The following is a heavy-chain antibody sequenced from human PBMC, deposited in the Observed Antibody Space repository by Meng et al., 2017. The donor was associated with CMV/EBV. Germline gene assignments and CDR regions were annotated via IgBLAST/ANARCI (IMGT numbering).Heavy chain of an antibody. CDR2: IYHSGST. CDR1: GYSISSGYY. Sequence: GSLRLSCTVSGYSISSGYYWGWIRQPPGKGLEWIGSIYHSGSTYYTPSLKSRVTISVDTSKNQFSLKLSSVTAADTAVYYCARVGVGYDSAFDPWGQGTLVTVSS. J-gene: IGHJ5*02. CDR3: ARVGVGYDSAFDP. D-gene: IGHD3-16*01. V-gene: IGHV4-38-2*02.